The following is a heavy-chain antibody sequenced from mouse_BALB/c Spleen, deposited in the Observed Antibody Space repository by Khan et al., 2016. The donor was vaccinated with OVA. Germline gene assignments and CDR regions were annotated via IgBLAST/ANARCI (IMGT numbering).Heavy chain of an antibody. CDR2: ISGYSTTI. D-gene: IGHD1-1*01. J-gene: IGHJ2*01. CDR1: GFTFSSFG. CDR3: TRAYYFGYYFAH. V-gene: IGHV5-17*02. Sequence: EVELVESGGGLVQPGGSRKLSCVASGFTFSSFGMHWVRQASGKGLEWVAYISGYSTTIYYTDTVKGRFTITGDNSRNTLFLQMTSLRSEDSAMYYCTRAYYFGYYFAHWGQGTTLTVSA.